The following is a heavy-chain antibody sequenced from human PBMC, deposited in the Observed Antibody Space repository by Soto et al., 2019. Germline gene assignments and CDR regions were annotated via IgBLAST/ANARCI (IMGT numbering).Heavy chain of an antibody. CDR3: ERKTRVAGQPYGMDV. Sequence: SETLSLTCTVSGGSISSSSYYWGWIRQPPGKGLEWIGSIYYSGSTYYNPSLKSRVTISVDTSKNQFSLKLSSVTAADTAVYYCERKTRVAGQPYGMDVWGQGTTVPVSS. CDR2: IYYSGST. CDR1: GGSISSSSYY. V-gene: IGHV4-39*01. D-gene: IGHD6-19*01. J-gene: IGHJ6*02.